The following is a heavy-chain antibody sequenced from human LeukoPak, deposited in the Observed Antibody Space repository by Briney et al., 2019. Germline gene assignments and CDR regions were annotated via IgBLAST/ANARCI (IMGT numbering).Heavy chain of an antibody. CDR1: GYTFTSYG. J-gene: IGHJ5*02. Sequence: GASVKVSCKASGYTFTSYGISWARQAPGQGLEWMGWISAYNGNTNYAQKLQGRVTMTTDTSTSTAYMELRSLRSDDTAVYYCARDTHCSSTSCYSDWFDPWGQGTLVTVSS. CDR3: ARDTHCSSTSCYSDWFDP. V-gene: IGHV1-18*04. D-gene: IGHD2-2*01. CDR2: ISAYNGNT.